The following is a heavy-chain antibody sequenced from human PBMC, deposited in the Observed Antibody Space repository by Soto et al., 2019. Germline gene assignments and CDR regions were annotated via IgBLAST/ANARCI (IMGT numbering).Heavy chain of an antibody. J-gene: IGHJ6*02. CDR1: GGSISSGVYY. V-gene: IGHV4-31*03. D-gene: IGHD5-18*01. CDR3: ARDRIQIWSTYYYYYYGMDV. Sequence: SETLSLTCTVSGGSISSGVYYWSWIRHHPGNGLEWIGYIYYIGSTYYNPSLKSRVTISVYTSKNQFSLKLSSVTAADTAVYYCARDRIQIWSTYYYYYYGMDVWGQGTTVTV. CDR2: IYYIGST.